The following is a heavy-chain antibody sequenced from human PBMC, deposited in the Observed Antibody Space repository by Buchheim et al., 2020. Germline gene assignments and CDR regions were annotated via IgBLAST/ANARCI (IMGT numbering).Heavy chain of an antibody. CDR2: ISYDGSNE. CDR1: GFTFGTYD. Sequence: QVQLVESGGGVVQPGRSLRLSCAASGFTFGTYDMHWVRQAPGKGLEWVTSISYDGSNEYYGNSVKGRFTISRDKSKNTLSLLMNSLRAKDTAVYYCAKDIQWGITTAGTGSFDYWGQGTL. CDR3: AKDIQWGITTAGTGSFDY. V-gene: IGHV3-30*18. D-gene: IGHD6-13*01. J-gene: IGHJ4*02.